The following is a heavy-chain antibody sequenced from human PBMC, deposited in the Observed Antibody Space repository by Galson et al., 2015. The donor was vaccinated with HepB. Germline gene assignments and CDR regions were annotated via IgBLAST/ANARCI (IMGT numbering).Heavy chain of an antibody. CDR1: GYSFTSYW. CDR3: ARVRNIESGAYYYYYYMDV. J-gene: IGHJ6*03. Sequence: QSGAEVKKPGESLKISCKGSGYSFTSYWIGWVRQMPGKGLEWMGIIYPGDSDTRYSPSFQGQVTISADKSISTAYLQWSSLKASDTAMYYCARVRNIESGAYYYYYYMDVWGKGTTVTVSS. D-gene: IGHD2/OR15-2a*01. V-gene: IGHV5-51*03. CDR2: IYPGDSDT.